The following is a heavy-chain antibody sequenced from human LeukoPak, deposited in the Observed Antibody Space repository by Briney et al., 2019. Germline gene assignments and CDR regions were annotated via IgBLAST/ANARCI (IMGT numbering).Heavy chain of an antibody. Sequence: PGRSLRLSCAASGFTFSSYGMHWVRQAPGKGLEWVAVISYDGSNKYYADSVKGRFTISRDNSKNTVYLQMSSLRPEDTAVYYCAKDASKIQPVDYWGQGTLVSVSS. D-gene: IGHD2-2*01. V-gene: IGHV3-30*18. CDR1: GFTFSSYG. J-gene: IGHJ4*02. CDR2: ISYDGSNK. CDR3: AKDASKIQPVDY.